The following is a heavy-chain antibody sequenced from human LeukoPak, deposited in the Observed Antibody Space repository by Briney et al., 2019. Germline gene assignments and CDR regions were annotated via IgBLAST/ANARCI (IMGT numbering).Heavy chain of an antibody. CDR1: GFTFSSYA. V-gene: IGHV3-23*01. D-gene: IGHD6-19*01. Sequence: GGSLRLSCAASGFTFSSYAMSWVRQAPGKGLEWISAISGSGGSTYYADSVKGRFTISRDNAKNSLYLQMNSLRAEDTAVYYCARDRGAVAASDYWGQGTLVTVSS. CDR3: ARDRGAVAASDY. CDR2: ISGSGGST. J-gene: IGHJ4*02.